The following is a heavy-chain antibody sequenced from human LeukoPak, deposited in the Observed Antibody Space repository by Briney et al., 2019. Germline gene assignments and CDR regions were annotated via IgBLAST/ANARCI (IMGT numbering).Heavy chain of an antibody. CDR3: ARVLLTGTETDY. D-gene: IGHD3-9*01. V-gene: IGHV3-48*03. J-gene: IGHJ4*02. Sequence: GGSLSLSCVVSGFTFSSYEMNWVRQAPGKGLEWVSYISSWGSTIDYLDSVKGRFTISRDNAKNSLYLQMNSLRAEDTAVYYCARVLLTGTETDYWGQGTLVTVSS. CDR2: ISSWGSTI. CDR1: GFTFSSYE.